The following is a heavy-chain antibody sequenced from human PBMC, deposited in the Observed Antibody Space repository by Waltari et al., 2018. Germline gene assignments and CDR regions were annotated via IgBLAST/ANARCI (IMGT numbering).Heavy chain of an antibody. CDR3: AKGHTGYYVNWFAS. D-gene: IGHD3-9*01. Sequence: EVQLLDSGGGLVQPGGSLRLSCAASGFTYSAYAMAWVRQAPGEGLQWVSGCSGSVRDRYYRDSVKGRFTISRDNSQNILYLEMYSLRAEDTAVYFCAKGHTGYYVNWFASWGQGTLVTVSS. CDR1: GFTYSAYA. CDR2: CSGSVRDR. V-gene: IGHV3-23*01. J-gene: IGHJ5*01.